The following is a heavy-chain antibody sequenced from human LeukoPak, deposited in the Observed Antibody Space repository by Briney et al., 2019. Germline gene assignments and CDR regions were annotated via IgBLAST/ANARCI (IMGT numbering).Heavy chain of an antibody. CDR1: GFTFSSHG. Sequence: HPGGSLRLSCAASGFTFSSHGMNWVRQAPGKGLEWIGRISTSGSTNYNPSLKSRVTISLDTSKNQFSLKLSSVTAADTAVYYCARGRYIAVAGTVFDYWGQGTLVTVSS. CDR2: ISTSGST. V-gene: IGHV4-4*08. D-gene: IGHD6-19*01. J-gene: IGHJ4*02. CDR3: ARGRYIAVAGTVFDY.